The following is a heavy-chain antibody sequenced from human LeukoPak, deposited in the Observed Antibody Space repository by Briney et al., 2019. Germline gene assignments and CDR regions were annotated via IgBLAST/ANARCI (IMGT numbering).Heavy chain of an antibody. V-gene: IGHV3-30*02. J-gene: IGHJ4*02. CDR2: IRYDGTIQ. CDR3: AKAGTGYYDLSGHYSSYFEY. D-gene: IGHD3-22*01. CDR1: RLTFSSYG. Sequence: PGGSLTLSCEASRLTFSSYGFYWVRQPPGRGLEWVAFIRYDGTIQYYADSVKGRFTISRDNSKNTLYLQMNSLRAEDTAVYYCAKAGTGYYDLSGHYSSYFEYWGQGTLVTVSS.